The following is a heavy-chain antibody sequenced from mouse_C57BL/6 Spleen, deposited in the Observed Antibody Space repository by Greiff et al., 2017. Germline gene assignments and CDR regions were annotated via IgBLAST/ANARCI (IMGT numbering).Heavy chain of an antibody. CDR1: GYTFTSYW. Sequence: QVQLQQSGAELVMPGASVKLSCKASGYTFTSYWMHWVKQRPGQGLEWIGEIDPSDSYTNYNQKFKGKSTLTVDKSSSTAYMQRSSLTSEDSAVYYCARSWPYYVDSWGQGTTLKVSS. CDR2: IDPSDSYT. J-gene: IGHJ2*01. CDR3: ARSWPYYVDS. V-gene: IGHV1-69*01.